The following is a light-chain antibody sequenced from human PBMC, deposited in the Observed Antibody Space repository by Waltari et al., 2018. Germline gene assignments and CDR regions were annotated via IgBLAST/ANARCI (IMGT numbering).Light chain of an antibody. J-gene: IGKJ2*02. V-gene: IGKV1-5*03. CDR2: KAS. Sequence: DIQMTQSPSTLSASAGDRVTITFRASQSVRGWLDWYQQKPGKAPKLLIYKASILESGVPSRFSGSGSGTDFTLTIRSLQPDDFATYYCQQYNIPGTFGQGTKLEIK. CDR3: QQYNIPGT. CDR1: QSVRGW.